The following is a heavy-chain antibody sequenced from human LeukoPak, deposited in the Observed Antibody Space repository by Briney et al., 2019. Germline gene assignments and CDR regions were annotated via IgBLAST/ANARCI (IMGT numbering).Heavy chain of an antibody. D-gene: IGHD3-9*01. J-gene: IGHJ4*02. CDR2: ISPYKGDT. CDR3: ARDADFDWLSLEDY. V-gene: IGHV1-18*01. Sequence: ASVKVSCKTSGYPFISYGINWVRQAPGHGLEWLAWISPYKGDTKYAQKWHDRVTLTTDTSTRTVYMELKSLRSDDTAVYYCARDADFDWLSLEDYWGQGTLVTVSS. CDR1: GYPFISYG.